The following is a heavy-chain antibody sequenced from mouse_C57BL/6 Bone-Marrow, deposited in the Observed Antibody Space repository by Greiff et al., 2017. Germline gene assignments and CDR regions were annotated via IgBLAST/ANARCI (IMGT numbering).Heavy chain of an antibody. V-gene: IGHV1-55*01. CDR3: ESCTSYSNYVYYAMDY. CDR1: GYTFTSYC. Sequence: QVQLQQPGAELVKPGASVKMSCTASGYTFTSYCINWVKQRPGQGLEWIGGIYPGSGNTNYNEKFQSKATLTVDTSSSTAYMQLSSLTSEDSADYDCESCTSYSNYVYYAMDYWGQGTSVTVSS. D-gene: IGHD2-5*01. CDR2: IYPGSGNT. J-gene: IGHJ4*01.